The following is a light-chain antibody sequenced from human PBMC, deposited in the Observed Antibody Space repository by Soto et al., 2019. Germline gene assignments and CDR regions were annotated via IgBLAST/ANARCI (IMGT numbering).Light chain of an antibody. Sequence: QPVLTQPASVSGSPGQSITISCTGTSSDVGDYNYVSWYQQHPGKAPKLMIYEVSNRPSGVSNRFSGSKSGNTASLTISGLQAEDEADYYCSSYTSSITLVFGGGTKLTVL. J-gene: IGLJ3*02. V-gene: IGLV2-14*01. CDR1: SSDVGDYNY. CDR3: SSYTSSITLV. CDR2: EVS.